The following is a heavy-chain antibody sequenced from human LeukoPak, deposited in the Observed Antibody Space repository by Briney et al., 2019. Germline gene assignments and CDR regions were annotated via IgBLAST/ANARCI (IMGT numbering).Heavy chain of an antibody. V-gene: IGHV3-74*01. CDR1: GFPFSSYW. CDR2: IGTDGSRT. CDR3: ARDKYGGNSHAFDI. Sequence: PGGSLRLSCAASGFPFSSYWMHWVRQVPGKGLVWVARIGTDGSRTTYADYVQGRFTISRDNAKNPLYVQMNSLRAEDTAVYYCARDKYGGNSHAFDIWGQGTLVTVSS. J-gene: IGHJ3*02. D-gene: IGHD4-23*01.